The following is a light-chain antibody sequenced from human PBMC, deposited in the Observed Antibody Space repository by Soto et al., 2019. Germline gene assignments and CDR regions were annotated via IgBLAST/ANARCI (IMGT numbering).Light chain of an antibody. J-gene: IGKJ5*01. CDR2: GAS. V-gene: IGKV3-15*01. CDR1: QSVSSN. Sequence: EIVLTQSPGTLSVSPGERATLSCRASQSVSSNLAWYQQKPGQAPRLPIYGASSRATGIPARFSGSGSGTEFTLTISSLQSEDFAVYYCQQYNSWSSITFGQGTRLEI. CDR3: QQYNSWSSIT.